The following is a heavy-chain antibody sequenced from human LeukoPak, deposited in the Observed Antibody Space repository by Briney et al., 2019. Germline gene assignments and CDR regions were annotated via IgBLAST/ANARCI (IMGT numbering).Heavy chain of an antibody. CDR2: IKQGGSEK. V-gene: IGHV3-7*05. CDR1: GFTFSSHW. CDR3: AREGQGYGGKDY. Sequence: PGGSLRLSCVASGFTFSSHWMTWVRQAPGKGLEWVANIKQGGSEKHYLDSVKGRFTISRDDAKNSLYLQMSSLRADDTAVYCCAREGQGYGGKDYWGQGTRVTVSS. J-gene: IGHJ4*02. D-gene: IGHD4-23*01.